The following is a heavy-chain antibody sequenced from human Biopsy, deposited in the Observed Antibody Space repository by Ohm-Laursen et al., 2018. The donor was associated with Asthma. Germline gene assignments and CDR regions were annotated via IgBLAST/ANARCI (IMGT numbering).Heavy chain of an antibody. CDR2: THYSGTT. Sequence: SDTLSLTCTVSGGSIGIYYWGWIRQPPGKGLEYIGYTHYSGTTNTDPSLTGRVTTSVDTSKNQFSLKLTSVTAADTAVYYCARGVDRVTGLLDHFDSWGQGTLVTVSS. J-gene: IGHJ4*02. CDR1: GGSIGIYY. CDR3: ARGVDRVTGLLDHFDS. V-gene: IGHV4-59*07. D-gene: IGHD2-21*02.